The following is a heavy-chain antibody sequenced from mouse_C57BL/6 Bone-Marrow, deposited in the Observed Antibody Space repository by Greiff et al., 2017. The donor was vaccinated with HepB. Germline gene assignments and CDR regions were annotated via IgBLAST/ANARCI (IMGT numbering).Heavy chain of an antibody. CDR3: TRYSSYCYWYCDV. CDR2: IRNKANNHAT. D-gene: IGHD1-1*01. Sequence: EVKLVESGGGLVQPGGSMKLSCAASGFTFSDAWMDWVRQSPEKGLEWVAEIRNKANNHATYYAVSVKGRFTISRDDSKSSVYLQMNSLRAEDTGIYYCTRYSSYCYWYCDVWGTGTTVTVSS. CDR1: GFTFSDAW. J-gene: IGHJ1*03. V-gene: IGHV6-6*01.